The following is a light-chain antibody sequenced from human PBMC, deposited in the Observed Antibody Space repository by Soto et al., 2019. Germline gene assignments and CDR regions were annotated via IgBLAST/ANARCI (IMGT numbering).Light chain of an antibody. CDR2: GAS. J-gene: IGKJ1*01. CDR3: HQYDSWT. CDR1: QSVSNNY. V-gene: IGKV3-20*01. Sequence: EIVLTQSPGTLSLSPGERATLSCRASQSVSNNYLAWYQQKPGQAPRLLIYGASSRATGIPDRFSGSGSGTDFTLTISGLEPEDFAVYYCHQYDSWTFGQGTKVDIK.